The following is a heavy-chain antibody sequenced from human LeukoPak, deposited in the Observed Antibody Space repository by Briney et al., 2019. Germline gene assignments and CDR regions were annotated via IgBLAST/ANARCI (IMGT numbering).Heavy chain of an antibody. CDR2: ISAYNGNT. D-gene: IGHD3-22*01. Sequence: GASVKVSCKASGYTFTSYGISWVRQAPGQGLEWMGWISAYNGNTNYARKLQGRVTMTTDTSTSTAYMELRSLRSDDTAVYYCARDYNYYDSSGYYPLTGFDPWGQGTLVTVSS. J-gene: IGHJ5*02. V-gene: IGHV1-18*01. CDR3: ARDYNYYDSSGYYPLTGFDP. CDR1: GYTFTSYG.